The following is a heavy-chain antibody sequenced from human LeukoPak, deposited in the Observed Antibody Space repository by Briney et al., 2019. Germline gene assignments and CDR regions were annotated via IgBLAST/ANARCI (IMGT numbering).Heavy chain of an antibody. CDR3: ARGLQENLAWLQAFSAFDI. Sequence: ASVKLSCKASGYTFTSYGISWVRQAPGQGLEWMGWISAYNGNTNYAQKLQGRVTMTTDTSTSTAYMELRSLRSDDTAVYYCARGLQENLAWLQAFSAFDIWGQGTMVTVSS. V-gene: IGHV1-18*01. CDR1: GYTFTSYG. J-gene: IGHJ3*02. D-gene: IGHD5-12*01. CDR2: ISAYNGNT.